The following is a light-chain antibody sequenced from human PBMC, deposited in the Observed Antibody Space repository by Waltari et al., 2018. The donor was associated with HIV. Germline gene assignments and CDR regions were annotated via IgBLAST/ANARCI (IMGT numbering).Light chain of an antibody. Sequence: QAVLTQPPSVSGAPGQRVTISCTGSSSNIGAGHDVHWYQQLPGTAPKLLIYGYTLRPSGVPDRFSGSKSGTSASLAIAGLQTEDEAVFYCQSFDSSLSNLVVFGGGTKVTVL. V-gene: IGLV1-40*01. CDR2: GYT. J-gene: IGLJ2*01. CDR3: QSFDSSLSNLVV. CDR1: SSNIGAGHD.